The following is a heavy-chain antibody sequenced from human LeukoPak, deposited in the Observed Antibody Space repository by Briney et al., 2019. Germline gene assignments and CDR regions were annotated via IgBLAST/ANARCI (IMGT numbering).Heavy chain of an antibody. J-gene: IGHJ4*02. CDR1: GVNFSDYS. Sequence: GGSLRLSCAASGVNFSDYSMNWVRQAPGKGREWFSGITDSGGDTYYADYVKGRFTISRDNSKNTLELQMSSLRAEDTAIYYCAKGSASSRPYYFDYWGQGALVTVSS. CDR2: ITDSGGDT. CDR3: AKGSASSRPYYFDY. V-gene: IGHV3-23*01. D-gene: IGHD6-19*01.